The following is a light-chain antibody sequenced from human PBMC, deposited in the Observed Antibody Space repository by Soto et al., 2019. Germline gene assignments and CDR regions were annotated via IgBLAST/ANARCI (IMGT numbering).Light chain of an antibody. V-gene: IGKV1-17*01. Sequence: DIQMTQSPSSLSASVGDRVTISCRASQGIRNDLAWYQQKPGKAPEGLIYSASSLHSGVPSRFSGSGSGTDFTLTISGLEPEDFAVYYCQQYDSSPPITFGQGTRLEIK. J-gene: IGKJ5*01. CDR2: SAS. CDR1: QGIRND. CDR3: QQYDSSPPIT.